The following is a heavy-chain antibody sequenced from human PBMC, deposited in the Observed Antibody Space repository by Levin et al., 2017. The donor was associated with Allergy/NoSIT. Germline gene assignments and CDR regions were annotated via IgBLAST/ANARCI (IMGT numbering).Heavy chain of an antibody. J-gene: IGHJ5*02. CDR3: ARDQAGYCSGGSCPRLRFDP. CDR2: INPNSGGT. CDR1: GYTFTGYY. V-gene: IGHV1-2*02. D-gene: IGHD2-15*01. Sequence: ASVKVSCKASGYTFTGYYMHWVRQAPGQGLEWMGWINPNSGGTNYAQKFQGRVTMTRDTSISTAYMELSRLRSDDTAVYYCARDQAGYCSGGSCPRLRFDPWGQGTLVTVSS.